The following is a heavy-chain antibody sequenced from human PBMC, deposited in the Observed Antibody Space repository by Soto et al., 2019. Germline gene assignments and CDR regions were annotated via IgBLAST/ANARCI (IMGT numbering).Heavy chain of an antibody. CDR3: ARVSGHVYATLHGPFDY. Sequence: QVQLVESGGGVVQPGRSLRLSCAASEFTFNRHAMHWVRQAPGKGLERVAVISHDGRIKYYADSVKGRFTISRDNSMNTLDLQMNRLRAEETAIYFCARVSGHVYATLHGPFDYWGQGTLVTVSS. J-gene: IGHJ4*02. V-gene: IGHV3-30*04. CDR1: EFTFNRHA. D-gene: IGHD2-8*01. CDR2: ISHDGRIK.